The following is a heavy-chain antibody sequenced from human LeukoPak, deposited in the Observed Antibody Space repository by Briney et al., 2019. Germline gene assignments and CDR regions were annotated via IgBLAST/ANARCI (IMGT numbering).Heavy chain of an antibody. J-gene: IGHJ6*04. CDR1: GGSISSSNW. V-gene: IGHV4-4*02. D-gene: IGHD3-10*01. Sequence: SETLSLTCAVSGGSISSSNWWSWVRQPPGKGLEWIGEIYHSGSTNYNPSLKSRVTISVDKSKNQFSLKLSSVTAADTAVYYCARAIVPMVRGVIIPYYYGMDVWGKGTTVTVSS. CDR3: ARAIVPMVRGVIIPYYYGMDV. CDR2: IYHSGST.